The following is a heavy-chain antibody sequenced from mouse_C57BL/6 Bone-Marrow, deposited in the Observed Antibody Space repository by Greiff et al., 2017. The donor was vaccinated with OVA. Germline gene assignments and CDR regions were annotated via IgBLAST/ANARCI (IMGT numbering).Heavy chain of an antibody. CDR2: IQPNSGST. J-gene: IGHJ2*01. CDR3: ARSTTRGYYFAY. D-gene: IGHD2-1*01. Sequence: QVQLKQPGAELVKPGASVKLSCKASGYTFTSYWMHWVKQRPGQGLEWIGMIQPNSGSTNYNEKFKSKATLTVDKSSSTAYMQLSSLTSEDSAVYYCARSTTRGYYFAYWGQGTTLTVSS. CDR1: GYTFTSYW. V-gene: IGHV1-64*01.